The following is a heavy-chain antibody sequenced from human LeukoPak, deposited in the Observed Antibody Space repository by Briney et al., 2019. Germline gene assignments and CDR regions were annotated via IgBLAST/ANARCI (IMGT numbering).Heavy chain of an antibody. CDR3: ARDGITMRILEY. J-gene: IGHJ4*02. V-gene: IGHV3-48*03. CDR2: ISRSSSNI. CDR1: GFTLGSYE. D-gene: IGHD3-10*01. Sequence: PGGPLRLSCAASGFTLGSYEMSWVRQAPGKGLEWVSYISRSSSNIYYADSVKGRFTISRDNSKNTLYLQMNSLRAEDTAVYYCARDGITMRILEYWGQGTLVTVSS.